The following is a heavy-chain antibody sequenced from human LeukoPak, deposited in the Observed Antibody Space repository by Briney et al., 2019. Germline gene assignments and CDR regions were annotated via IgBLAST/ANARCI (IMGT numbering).Heavy chain of an antibody. CDR3: ARGAREYQLLMWFDP. CDR1: GFTFSGYG. V-gene: IGHV3-7*01. D-gene: IGHD2-2*01. Sequence: GGSLRLSCAASGFTFSGYGMHWVRQAPGKGLEWVASIKQDGSAKHYVDSVKGRFTISRDNAKNSLYLQMNSLRAEDTAVYYCARGAREYQLLMWFDPWGQGTLVTVSS. J-gene: IGHJ5*02. CDR2: IKQDGSAK.